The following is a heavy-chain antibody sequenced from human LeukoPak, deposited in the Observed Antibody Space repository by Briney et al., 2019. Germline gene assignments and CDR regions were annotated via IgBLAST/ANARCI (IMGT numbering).Heavy chain of an antibody. V-gene: IGHV1-69*10. CDR3: AREMAPAVADENWFDP. Sequence: VKVSCKASGSTFSSYTISWVRQAPGQGLEWMGRIIPIFGIANYAQKFQGRVTITADKSTSTAYMELSSLRSEDTAVYYCAREMAPAVADENWFDPWGQGTLVTVSS. CDR2: IIPIFGIA. CDR1: GSTFSSYT. D-gene: IGHD6-19*01. J-gene: IGHJ5*02.